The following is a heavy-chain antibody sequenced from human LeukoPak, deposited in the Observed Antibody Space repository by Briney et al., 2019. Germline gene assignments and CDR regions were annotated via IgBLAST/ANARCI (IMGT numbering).Heavy chain of an antibody. D-gene: IGHD3-3*01. CDR1: GFTFSSYA. V-gene: IGHV3-23*01. J-gene: IGHJ4*02. CDR3: AKAYYDFWSGDYYFDY. CDR2: ISGSGGST. Sequence: GGSLRLSCAASGFTFSSYAMSWVRQAPGKGLEGVSAISGSGGSTYYADSVKGRFTISRDNSKNTLYLQMNSLRAEDTAVYYCAKAYYDFWSGDYYFDYWGQGTLVTVSS.